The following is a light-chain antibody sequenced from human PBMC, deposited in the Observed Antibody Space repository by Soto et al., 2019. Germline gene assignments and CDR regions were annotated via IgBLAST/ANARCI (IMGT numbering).Light chain of an antibody. J-gene: IGKJ4*01. CDR3: QQYNSYSPEGLT. CDR2: DAS. CDR1: QTVNTW. V-gene: IGKV1-5*01. Sequence: DIQLTQSPSTLSASVGERVTITCRASQTVNTWLAWYQHKPGKAPKLLIYDASVLETGVPSRFSGFSSGTEFTLTISRLQPDDFATYFCQQYNSYSPEGLTFGGGTKVEI.